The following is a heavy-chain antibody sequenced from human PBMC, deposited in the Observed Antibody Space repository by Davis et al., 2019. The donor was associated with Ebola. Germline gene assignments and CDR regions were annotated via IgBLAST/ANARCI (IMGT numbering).Heavy chain of an antibody. CDR2: INHSGST. CDR3: ARSPLWFRTRYGMDV. CDR1: GGSFSGYY. Sequence: SETLSLTCAVYGGSFSGYYWSWIRQPPAQGLPWIGEINHSGSTNYNPSLKSRVTISVDTSKNQFSLKLSSVTAADTAVYYCARSPLWFRTRYGMDVWGQGTTVTVSS. J-gene: IGHJ6*02. V-gene: IGHV4-34*01. D-gene: IGHD3-10*01.